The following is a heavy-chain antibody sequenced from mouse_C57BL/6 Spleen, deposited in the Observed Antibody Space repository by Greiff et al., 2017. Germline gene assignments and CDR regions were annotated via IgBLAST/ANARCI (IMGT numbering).Heavy chain of an antibody. CDR1: GYTFTDYN. V-gene: IGHV1-18*01. D-gene: IGHD4-1*01. CDR2: INPNNGGT. CDR3: ARSTGTGYYFDY. J-gene: IGHJ2*01. Sequence: DVQLQESGPELVKPGASVKIPCKASGYTFTDYNMDWVKQSHGKSLEWIGDINPNNGGTIYNQKFKGKATLTVDKSSSTAYMELRSLTSEDTAVYYCARSTGTGYYFDYWGQGTTLTVSS.